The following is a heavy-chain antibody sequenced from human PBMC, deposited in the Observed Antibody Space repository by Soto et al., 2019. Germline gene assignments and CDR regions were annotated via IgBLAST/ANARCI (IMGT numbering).Heavy chain of an antibody. D-gene: IGHD3-22*01. CDR1: GGSVISSYY. Sequence: SETLSLTCSVSGGSVISSYYWSWIRQPAGKGLEWIGRIHTTGSTYYNPSLKSRVSMSVDTSKNQFSLNLSSVTAADTAVYYCARDGSGFYSALDCWGQGTLVTVSS. CDR2: IHTTGST. CDR3: ARDGSGFYSALDC. V-gene: IGHV4-4*07. J-gene: IGHJ4*02.